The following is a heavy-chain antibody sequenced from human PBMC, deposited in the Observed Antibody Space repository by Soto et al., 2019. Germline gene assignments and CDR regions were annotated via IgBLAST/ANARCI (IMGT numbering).Heavy chain of an antibody. D-gene: IGHD3-9*01. Sequence: QVQLVQSGAEVKKPGASVKVSCKASGYTFTSYGISWVRQAPGQGLEWMGWISAYHGNTNYAQKLQGRVTMTTDTSTITASMELRCLRSDDTAVYYCALTGYLVRWFDPWGQGTLVTVSS. CDR2: ISAYHGNT. CDR3: ALTGYLVRWFDP. V-gene: IGHV1-18*04. J-gene: IGHJ5*02. CDR1: GYTFTSYG.